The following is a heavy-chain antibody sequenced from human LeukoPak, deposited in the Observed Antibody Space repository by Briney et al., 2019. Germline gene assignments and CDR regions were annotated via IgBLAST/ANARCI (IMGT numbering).Heavy chain of an antibody. CDR3: ARVPPVYGGNPTYFDY. J-gene: IGHJ4*02. CDR2: IIPIFGTA. V-gene: IGHV1-69*05. Sequence: GSSVKVSCKASGGTFSSYAISWVRQAPGQGLEWMGRIIPIFGTANYAQKFQGRVTITTDESTSTAYMELSSLRSEDTAVYYCARVPPVYGGNPTYFDYWGQGTLVTVSS. CDR1: GGTFSSYA. D-gene: IGHD4-23*01.